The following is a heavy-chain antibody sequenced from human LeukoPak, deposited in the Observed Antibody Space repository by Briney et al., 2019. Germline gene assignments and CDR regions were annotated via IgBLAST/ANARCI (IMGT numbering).Heavy chain of an antibody. Sequence: ASVKVSCKASGYTFTSYYMHWVRQAPGQGLEWMGIINPSGGSTSYAQKFQGRVTMTEDTSTDTAYMELSSLRSEDTAVYYCATQSVAGTHFDYWGQGTLVTVSS. CDR1: GYTFTSYY. CDR3: ATQSVAGTHFDY. D-gene: IGHD6-19*01. V-gene: IGHV1-46*01. CDR2: INPSGGST. J-gene: IGHJ4*02.